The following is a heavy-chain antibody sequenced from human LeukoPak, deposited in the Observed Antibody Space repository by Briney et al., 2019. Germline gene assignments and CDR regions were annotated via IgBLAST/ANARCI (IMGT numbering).Heavy chain of an antibody. CDR1: GGTFSSYA. Sequence: SVKVSCKASGGTFSSYAISWVRQAPGQGLEWMGGIIPIFGTANYAQKFQGRVTITTDESTGTAYMELSSLRSEDTAVYYCAGCLVYGDYVGWFDPWGQGTLVTVSS. D-gene: IGHD4-17*01. J-gene: IGHJ5*02. CDR2: IIPIFGTA. CDR3: AGCLVYGDYVGWFDP. V-gene: IGHV1-69*05.